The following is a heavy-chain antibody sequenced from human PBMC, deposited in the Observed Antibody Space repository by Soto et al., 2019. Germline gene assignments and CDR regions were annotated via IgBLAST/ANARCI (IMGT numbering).Heavy chain of an antibody. Sequence: GGSLRHSCAASGFTFSRYWMSWVRQAPGKGLEWVANIKQDGSEKYYVDSVKGRFTVSRDNAKNSLYLQMNSLRAEDTAVYYCARDSGSGSYYTANFDYWGQGT. V-gene: IGHV3-7*01. CDR2: IKQDGSEK. J-gene: IGHJ4*02. D-gene: IGHD3-10*01. CDR1: GFTFSRYW. CDR3: ARDSGSGSYYTANFDY.